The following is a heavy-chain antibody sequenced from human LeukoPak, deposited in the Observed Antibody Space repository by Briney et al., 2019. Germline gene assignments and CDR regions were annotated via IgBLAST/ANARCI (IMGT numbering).Heavy chain of an antibody. CDR2: ISSSSSAT. CDR3: ASDRVSDNPLVVGTRVTDY. D-gene: IGHD2-15*01. CDR1: AFTFGIFS. J-gene: IGHJ4*02. Sequence: EGSLTLFCSPSAFTFGIFSLNWVRDAPGEGPGCVSYISSSSSATYYAHSVKGRFTIYRDNAKNSLYLQMNSLRDEDTAVYYCASDRVSDNPLVVGTRVTDYWGRATLVAVSS. V-gene: IGHV3-48*02.